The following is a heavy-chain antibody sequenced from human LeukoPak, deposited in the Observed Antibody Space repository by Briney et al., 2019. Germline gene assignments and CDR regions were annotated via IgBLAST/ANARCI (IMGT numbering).Heavy chain of an antibody. Sequence: PGGSLRLSCAASGFTFSSYWMSWVRQAPGKGLVWVANTKQDGSEKYYVDSVKGRFTISRDNAKNSLYLQMNSLRAEDTAVYYCAREYSSSWYSTIFDYWGQGTLVTVSS. D-gene: IGHD6-13*01. CDR2: TKQDGSEK. CDR3: AREYSSSWYSTIFDY. V-gene: IGHV3-7*01. CDR1: GFTFSSYW. J-gene: IGHJ4*02.